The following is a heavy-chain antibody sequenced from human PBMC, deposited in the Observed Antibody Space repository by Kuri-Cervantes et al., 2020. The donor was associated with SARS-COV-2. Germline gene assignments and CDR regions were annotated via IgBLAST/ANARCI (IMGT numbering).Heavy chain of an antibody. CDR2: ISAYNGNT. Sequence: ASVKVSCKASGYTFTSSGISWVRQAPGQGLEWMGWISAYNGNTNYAQKLQGRVTMTTDTSTGTAYMELRSLRSDDTAVYYSARWAHGWYDFWSGPLDYRDQGTLVTVSS. CDR1: GYTFTSSG. CDR3: ARWAHGWYDFWSGPLDY. J-gene: IGHJ4*02. D-gene: IGHD3-3*01. V-gene: IGHV1-18*01.